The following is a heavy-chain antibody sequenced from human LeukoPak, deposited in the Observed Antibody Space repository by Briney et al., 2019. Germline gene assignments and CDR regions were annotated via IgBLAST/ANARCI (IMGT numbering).Heavy chain of an antibody. CDR3: ARQDGSDTAMDYETDY. CDR1: GYSFTSYW. V-gene: IGHV5-51*01. D-gene: IGHD5-18*01. CDR2: IYPGDSDT. J-gene: IGHJ4*02. Sequence: GEFLKISCKGSGYSFTSYWIGWVRQMPGKGLEWMGIIYPGDSDTRYSPSFQGQVTISADKSISTAYLQWSSLMASDTAMYYCARQDGSDTAMDYETDYWGQGTLVTVSS.